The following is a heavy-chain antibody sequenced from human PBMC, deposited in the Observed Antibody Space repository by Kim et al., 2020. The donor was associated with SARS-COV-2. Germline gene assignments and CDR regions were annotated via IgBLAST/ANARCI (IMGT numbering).Heavy chain of an antibody. CDR2: INHIGGT. D-gene: IGHD2-21*01. Sequence: SETLSLTCAVYGGSFSGHYWSWIRQPPGKGLEWIGEINHIGGTKYNPSLKSRLRISVDTSRNQFSLKLYSVTAADTAIYYCARGLGESHSYYFDFWAQGTLVTASS. CDR3: ARGLGESHSYYFDF. J-gene: IGHJ4*02. CDR1: GGSFSGHY. V-gene: IGHV4-34*01.